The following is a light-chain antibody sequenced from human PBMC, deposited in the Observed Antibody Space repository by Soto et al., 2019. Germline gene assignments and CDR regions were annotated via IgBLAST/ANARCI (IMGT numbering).Light chain of an antibody. Sequence: DIQMTQSPSSLSASIGDRVTITCRASQSISSYLNWFQQKPGEAPKLLIQAESSLQSGVPSRFSGSGSGTDFTLTINSLQPEDFAVYYCQQSYSAPVTFGQGTKL. CDR1: QSISSY. CDR2: AES. CDR3: QQSYSAPVT. J-gene: IGKJ2*01. V-gene: IGKV1-39*01.